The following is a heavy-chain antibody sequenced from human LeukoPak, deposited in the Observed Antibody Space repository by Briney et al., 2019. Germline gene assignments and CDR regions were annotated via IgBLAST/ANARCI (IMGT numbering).Heavy chain of an antibody. CDR1: GGSISSRNW. CDR2: IYHSGST. D-gene: IGHD2-15*01. Sequence: PSETLSLTCAVSGGSISSRNWWSWVRQPPGKGLEWIGEIYHSGSTNYNPSLKSRVTISVDKSKNQFSLKLSSVAAADTAVYYCARDALPYCSGGSCYSAWGEGTLVTVSS. J-gene: IGHJ4*02. V-gene: IGHV4-4*02. CDR3: ARDALPYCSGGSCYSA.